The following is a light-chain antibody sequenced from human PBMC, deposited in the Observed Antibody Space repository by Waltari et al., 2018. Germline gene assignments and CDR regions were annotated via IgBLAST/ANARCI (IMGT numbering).Light chain of an antibody. CDR1: SSDIGGYNY. J-gene: IGLJ2*01. V-gene: IGLV2-8*01. CDR2: EVN. Sequence: QSALTQPPSASGSPGQSVTISCTGTSSDIGGYNYVSWYQQHPGKAPKLMIYEVNKWPSGVPDRFSGFKSGNTASLTVSGRQAEDEADYYCASYAGTSKLVFGGGTKLTVV. CDR3: ASYAGTSKLV.